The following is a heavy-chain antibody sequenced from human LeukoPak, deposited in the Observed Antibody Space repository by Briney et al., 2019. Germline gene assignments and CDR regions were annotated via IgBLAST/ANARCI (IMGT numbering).Heavy chain of an antibody. CDR3: ARIEGGDSYDILTGSHYYYYYMDV. CDR2: IYSGGST. CDR1: GFTFSSYA. J-gene: IGHJ6*03. D-gene: IGHD3-9*01. Sequence: GGSLRLSCAASGFTFSSYAMSWVRQAPGKGLEWVSVIYSGGSTYYADSVKGRFTISRDNSKNTLYLQMNSLRAEDTAVYYCARIEGGDSYDILTGSHYYYYYMDVWGKGTTVTISS. V-gene: IGHV3-66*01.